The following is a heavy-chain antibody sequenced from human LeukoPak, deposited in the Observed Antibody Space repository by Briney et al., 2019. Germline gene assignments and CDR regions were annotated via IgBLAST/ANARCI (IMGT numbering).Heavy chain of an antibody. Sequence: SETLSLTCTVSGYSISSGYYWGWIRQPPGKGLEWIGSIYHSGSTYYNPSLEGRVTISVDTSKNQSSLKLSSVTAADTAVYFCLPGVVGSTTVVDYWGQGTLVTVSS. CDR2: IYHSGST. CDR1: GYSISSGYY. J-gene: IGHJ4*02. V-gene: IGHV4-38-2*02. D-gene: IGHD1-26*01. CDR3: LPGVVGSTTVVDY.